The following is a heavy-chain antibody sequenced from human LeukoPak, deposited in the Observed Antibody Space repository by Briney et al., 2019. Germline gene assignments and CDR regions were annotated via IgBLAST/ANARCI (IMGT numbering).Heavy chain of an antibody. CDR1: GLTFSDYY. J-gene: IGHJ6*03. CDR3: ARDGDYYSYMDV. Sequence: GRFLRLSGAASGLTFSDYYMSWIRQAPGKGLGWVSYISSSGSTIDYADSVKGRFTTSRDNAKNSLYLQMNSLRAEDTAVYYCARDGDYYSYMDVWGKGTTVTVSS. D-gene: IGHD4-17*01. V-gene: IGHV3-11*01. CDR2: ISSSGSTI.